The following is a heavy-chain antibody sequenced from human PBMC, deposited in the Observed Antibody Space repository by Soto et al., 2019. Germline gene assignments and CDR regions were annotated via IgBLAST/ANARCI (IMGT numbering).Heavy chain of an antibody. CDR2: TYYSGST. J-gene: IGHJ5*02. V-gene: IGHV4-31*03. CDR3: ARVGGINWFDP. CDR1: GGSISSGGYY. D-gene: IGHD1-20*01. Sequence: SETLSLTCTVSGGSISSGGYYWSWIRQHPGKGLEWIGYTYYSGSTYYNPSLKSRVTISVDTSKNQFSLKLSSVTAADTAVYYCARVGGINWFDPWGQGTLVTVSS.